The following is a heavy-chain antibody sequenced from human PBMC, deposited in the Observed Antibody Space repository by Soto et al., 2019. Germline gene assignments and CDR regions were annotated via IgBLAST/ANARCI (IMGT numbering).Heavy chain of an antibody. Sequence: QVQLVQSGAEVKKPGSSVKVSCKSSGGTFSSYAISWVRQAPGQGLEWMGGIIPIFGTANYAQKFQGRVTITADKSTSTAYMELSSLRSEDTAVYYCARVQSNYYDSSGNAFDIWGQGKMVTVSS. D-gene: IGHD3-22*01. CDR2: IIPIFGTA. CDR1: GGTFSSYA. J-gene: IGHJ3*02. CDR3: ARVQSNYYDSSGNAFDI. V-gene: IGHV1-69*06.